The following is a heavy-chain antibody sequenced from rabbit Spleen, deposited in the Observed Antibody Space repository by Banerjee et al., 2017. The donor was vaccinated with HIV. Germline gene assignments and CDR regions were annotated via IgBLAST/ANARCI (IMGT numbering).Heavy chain of an antibody. CDR2: IDVFSSGVA. Sequence: QQQLEESGGGLVKPGGTLTLTCKASGLDFSSSFWICWVRQAPGKGLEWIACIDVFSSGVAHYASWAKGRFTISRTSSTTVALQMTSLTAADTATYFCARDAAGREDFNLWGQGTLVTVS. D-gene: IGHD4-2*01. V-gene: IGHV1S45*01. CDR3: ARDAAGREDFNL. CDR1: GLDFSSSFW. J-gene: IGHJ4*01.